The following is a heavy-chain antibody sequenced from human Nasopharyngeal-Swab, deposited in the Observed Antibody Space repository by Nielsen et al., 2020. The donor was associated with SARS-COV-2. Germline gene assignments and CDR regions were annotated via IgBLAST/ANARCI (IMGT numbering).Heavy chain of an antibody. Sequence: SDTLSLTCTVSGGSINSYYWNWIRQPAGKGLEWIGRIYTSGYTNYNPSLKSRVTLSLDTSKNQFSLNLSSVTAADTAVYYCARQAGLAANWFDPWGQGTLVTVSS. J-gene: IGHJ5*02. D-gene: IGHD6-13*01. V-gene: IGHV4-4*07. CDR1: GGSINSYY. CDR2: IYTSGYT. CDR3: ARQAGLAANWFDP.